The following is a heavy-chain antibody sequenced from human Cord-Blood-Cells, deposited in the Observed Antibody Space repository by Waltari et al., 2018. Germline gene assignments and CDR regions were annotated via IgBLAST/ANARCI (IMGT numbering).Heavy chain of an antibody. Sequence: QVQLVQSGAEVKKPGASVKVSCKASGYTFTGYYMHWVRQAPGQGLEGMGWINPNSGGTNYAQKFQGWVTMTRDTSISTAYMGRGRLSADDTAVYYCSRVRGSGAVVAADAFDIWGQGTMVTVSS. V-gene: IGHV1-2*04. J-gene: IGHJ3*02. CDR1: GYTFTGYY. CDR2: INPNSGGT. CDR3: SRVRGSGAVVAADAFDI. D-gene: IGHD2-15*01.